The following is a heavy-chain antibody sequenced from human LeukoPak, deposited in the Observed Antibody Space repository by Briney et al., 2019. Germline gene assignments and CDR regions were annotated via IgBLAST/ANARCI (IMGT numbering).Heavy chain of an antibody. D-gene: IGHD3-22*01. J-gene: IGHJ4*02. Sequence: GGSLRLSCAASGFTVTTKYMSWVRQAPGKGLEWVSIIYGGNNTYYADSVKGRFTISRDNSKNTLYLQMNSLRAEDTAVYYCARELQSSGYYYPDCWGQGTLVTVSS. CDR1: GFTVTTKY. CDR2: IYGGNNT. V-gene: IGHV3-66*01. CDR3: ARELQSSGYYYPDC.